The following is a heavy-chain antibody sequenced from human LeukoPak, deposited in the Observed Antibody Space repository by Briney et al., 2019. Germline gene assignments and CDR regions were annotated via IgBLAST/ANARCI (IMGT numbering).Heavy chain of an antibody. CDR2: INHSGST. CDR1: GGPFSGYY. D-gene: IGHD6-13*01. V-gene: IGHV4-34*01. Sequence: SETLSLTCAVYGGPFSGYYWSWIRQPPGKGLEWIGEINHSGSTNYNPSLKSRATISVDTSKNQFSLKLSSVTAADTAVYYCARVAAHSSWYSYFQHWGQGTLVTVSS. CDR3: ARVAAHSSWYSYFQH. J-gene: IGHJ1*01.